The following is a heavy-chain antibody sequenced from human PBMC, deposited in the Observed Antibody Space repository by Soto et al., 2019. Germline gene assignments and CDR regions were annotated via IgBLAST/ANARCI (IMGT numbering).Heavy chain of an antibody. V-gene: IGHV3-21*01. D-gene: IGHD3-3*02. Sequence: EVQLVESGGGLVKPGGSLRLSCVTSGFTFSRNTMNWVRQAPGKGLEWVASITSSGSYVYYAGSVKGRFSASRDNAKNSLSLQMDSLRPDDTAIYFCVKDEGIEAMDVWGQGTSVTVSS. CDR1: GFTFSRNT. CDR3: VKDEGIEAMDV. CDR2: ITSSGSYV. J-gene: IGHJ6*02.